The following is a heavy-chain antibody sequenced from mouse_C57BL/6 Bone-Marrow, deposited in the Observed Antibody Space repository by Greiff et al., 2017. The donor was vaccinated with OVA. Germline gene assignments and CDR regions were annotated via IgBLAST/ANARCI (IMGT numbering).Heavy chain of an antibody. CDR2: INPGSGGT. CDR1: GYAFTNYL. CDR3: ARDNYDVGWYFDV. D-gene: IGHD2-4*01. J-gene: IGHJ1*03. V-gene: IGHV1-54*01. Sequence: QVQLQQSGAELVRPGTSVKVSCKASGYAFTNYLIEWVKQRPGQGLEWIGVINPGSGGTNYNEKFKGKATLTADKSSSTAYMQLSSLTSEDSAVYFCARDNYDVGWYFDVWGTGTTVTVSS.